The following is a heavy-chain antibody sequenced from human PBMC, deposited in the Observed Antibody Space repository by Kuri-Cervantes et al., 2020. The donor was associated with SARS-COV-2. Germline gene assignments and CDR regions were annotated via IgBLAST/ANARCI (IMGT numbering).Heavy chain of an antibody. CDR1: GYTFTGYY. V-gene: IGHV1-2*04. CDR2: INPNSGGT. J-gene: IGHJ6*02. Sequence: ASVKVSCKASGYTFTGYYMHWVRQAPGQGLEWMGWINPNSGGTNYAQKFQGWVTMTRDTSISTAYMELSRLRSDDTAVYYCARDQGAYYYGMDVWGQGTTVTVSS. CDR3: ARDQGAYYYGMDV.